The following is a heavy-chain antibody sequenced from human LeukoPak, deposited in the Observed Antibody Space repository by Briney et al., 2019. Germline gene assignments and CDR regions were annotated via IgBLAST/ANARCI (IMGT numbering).Heavy chain of an antibody. Sequence: PGGSLRLSCAASGFTFYNYYMNWVRQAPGKGLEWVANIKQDGSEKYYVDSVKGRFTISRDNAKNSLYLQMNSLRAEDTAVYYCARAAAADYFDYWGQGTLVTVSS. CDR3: ARAAAADYFDY. D-gene: IGHD6-13*01. CDR2: IKQDGSEK. CDR1: GFTFYNYY. V-gene: IGHV3-7*03. J-gene: IGHJ4*02.